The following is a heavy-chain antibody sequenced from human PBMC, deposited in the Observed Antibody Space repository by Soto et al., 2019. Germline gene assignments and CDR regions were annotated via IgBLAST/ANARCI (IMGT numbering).Heavy chain of an antibody. CDR1: RGTFSTYT. CDR3: ARRYCISTSCHYYGMDV. Sequence: QVQLVQSGAEVKKPGSSVKVSCKASRGTFSTYTVSWVRQAPGQGLEWMGGIIPIFRTANYAQKFQGRVTVTADESTSTAYMELSSLRSEDTAVYYCARRYCISTSCHYYGMDVWGQGTTVTVSS. CDR2: IIPIFRTA. J-gene: IGHJ6*02. D-gene: IGHD2-2*01. V-gene: IGHV1-69*12.